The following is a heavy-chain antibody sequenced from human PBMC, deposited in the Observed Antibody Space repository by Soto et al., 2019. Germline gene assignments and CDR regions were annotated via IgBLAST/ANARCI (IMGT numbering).Heavy chain of an antibody. D-gene: IGHD3-22*01. CDR2: IFYSGGT. CDR1: GGSILDSTYY. CDR3: ARQASGYYYGWFDP. V-gene: IGHV4-39*01. Sequence: PSETLSLTCTVSGGSILDSTYYWAWIRQSPGEGLEWIGTIFYSGGTFYTPPLKSRVTMSVDTSNNQFSLKLSSVTAADTAVYYCARQASGYYYGWFDPWGQGTLVTVSS. J-gene: IGHJ5*02.